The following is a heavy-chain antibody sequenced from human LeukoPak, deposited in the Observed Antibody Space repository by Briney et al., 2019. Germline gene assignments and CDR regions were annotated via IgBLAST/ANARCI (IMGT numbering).Heavy chain of an antibody. CDR1: GYTFTSYY. CDR2: INPSGGST. CDR3: ARSYDSSGYYFELTFDI. J-gene: IGHJ3*02. Sequence: ASVKVSCKASGYTFTSYYMHWVRQAPGQGLEWMGIINPSGGSTSYAQKFQGRVTITADESTSTAYMELSSLRSEDTAVYYCARSYDSSGYYFELTFDIWGQGTMVTVSS. V-gene: IGHV1-46*01. D-gene: IGHD3-22*01.